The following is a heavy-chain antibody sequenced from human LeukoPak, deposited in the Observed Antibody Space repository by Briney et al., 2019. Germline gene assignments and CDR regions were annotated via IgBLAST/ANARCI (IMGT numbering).Heavy chain of an antibody. J-gene: IGHJ4*02. CDR3: AILRTVSSFDF. CDR2: TYYRSKWYH. D-gene: IGHD1-1*01. V-gene: IGHV6-1*01. CDR1: GDSVSSKSAA. Sequence: SQTLSLTCAISGDSVSSKSAALNWIRQSPSRGLEWLGRTYYRSKWYHEYAVSVKSRITINPDTSKNQFSLQLNSVTPEDTAIYYCAILRTVSSFDFWGPGTLVTVSS.